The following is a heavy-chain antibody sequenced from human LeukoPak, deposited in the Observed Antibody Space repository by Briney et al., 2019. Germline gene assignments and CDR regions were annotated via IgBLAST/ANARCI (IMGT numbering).Heavy chain of an antibody. D-gene: IGHD3-22*01. CDR1: GGSISSYY. CDR3: ARPYYYDSRIDP. Sequence: SETLSLTCTVSGGSISSYYWSWIRQPPGKGLEWIGYIYYSGSTNYNPSLKSRVTISVDTSKNQFSLKLSSVTAADTAVYYCARPYYYDSRIDPWGQGTLVTVSS. V-gene: IGHV4-59*08. J-gene: IGHJ5*02. CDR2: IYYSGST.